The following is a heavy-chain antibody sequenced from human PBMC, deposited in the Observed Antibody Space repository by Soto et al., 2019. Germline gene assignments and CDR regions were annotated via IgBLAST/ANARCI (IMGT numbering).Heavy chain of an antibody. J-gene: IGHJ3*01. CDR1: GFTVSSSY. Sequence: ESGGGLVQPGGSLRLSCAASGFTVSSSYMSWVRQAPGKGLEWVSIIYSGGTTFYADSVKGRFTLSRDNSKNTLYLQMNSLRAEDTAVYYYARPKTGYSGYDSGNDAFDVWGQGTMVTVSS. CDR2: IYSGGTT. CDR3: ARPKTGYSGYDSGNDAFDV. D-gene: IGHD5-12*01. V-gene: IGHV3-66*01.